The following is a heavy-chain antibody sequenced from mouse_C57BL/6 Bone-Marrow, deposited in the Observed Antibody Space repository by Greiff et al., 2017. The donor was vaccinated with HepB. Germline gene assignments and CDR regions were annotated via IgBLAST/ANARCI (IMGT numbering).Heavy chain of an antibody. V-gene: IGHV5-16*01. CDR1: GFTFSDYY. CDR3: ARARDGSHYFDY. J-gene: IGHJ2*01. D-gene: IGHD1-1*01. CDR2: INYDGSST. Sequence: EVKLVESEGGLVQPGSSMKLSCTASGFTFSDYYMAWVRQVPEKGLEWVANINYDGSSTYYLDSLKSRFIISRDNAKNILYLQMSSLKSEDTATYYCARARDGSHYFDYWGQGTTLTVSS.